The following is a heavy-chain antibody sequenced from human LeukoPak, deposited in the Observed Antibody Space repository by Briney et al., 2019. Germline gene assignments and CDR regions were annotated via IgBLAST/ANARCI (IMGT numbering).Heavy chain of an antibody. Sequence: SGTLSLTCTVSGGSISSYYWSWIRQPPGKGLEWIGYISYSGSTNYNPSLKSRVAISIDTSKNQFSLKLRSVTAADTAIYYCARQGYDILTGYTDAFDIWGQGTMVILSS. J-gene: IGHJ3*02. V-gene: IGHV4-59*08. CDR3: ARQGYDILTGYTDAFDI. CDR1: GGSISSYY. CDR2: ISYSGST. D-gene: IGHD3-9*01.